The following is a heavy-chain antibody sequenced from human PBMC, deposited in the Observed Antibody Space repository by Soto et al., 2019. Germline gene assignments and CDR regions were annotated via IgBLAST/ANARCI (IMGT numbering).Heavy chain of an antibody. CDR2: ISSSSSTI. J-gene: IGHJ4*02. V-gene: IGHV3-48*01. D-gene: IGHD1-7*01. CDR3: AREKAGTGDY. Sequence: GGSLRLSCAASGFTFSIYSMNWVRQAPGKGLEWVSYISSSSSTIYYADSVKGRFTISRDNAKSSLYLQIDSLRAEDTAVYYCAREKAGTGDYWGQGTLVTVSS. CDR1: GFTFSIYS.